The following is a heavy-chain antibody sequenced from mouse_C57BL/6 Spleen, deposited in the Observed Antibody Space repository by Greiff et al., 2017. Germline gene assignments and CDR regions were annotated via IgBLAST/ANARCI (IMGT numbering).Heavy chain of an antibody. CDR3: ARGGYGPFYGLAY. CDR1: GFTFSSYA. Sequence: EVQRVESGGGLVKPGGSLKLSCAASGFTFSSYAMPWVRQTPEKRLEWVATISDGGSYTYYPDNVKGRFTISRDNAKNNLYLQLSHLKSEDTAMYYCARGGYGPFYGLAYWGQGTSVTVSS. J-gene: IGHJ4*01. CDR2: ISDGGSYT. D-gene: IGHD3-1*01. V-gene: IGHV5-4*01.